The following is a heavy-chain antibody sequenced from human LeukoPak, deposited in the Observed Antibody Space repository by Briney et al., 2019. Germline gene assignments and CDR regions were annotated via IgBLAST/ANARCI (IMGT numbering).Heavy chain of an antibody. CDR2: IGASAAT. D-gene: IGHD3-16*01. Sequence: AGSLRPSCAPSGFNFRLFAMHWVRQAPRKLLEWVSAIGASAATFYADSVKGRFTISRDNSENTLYMEMNSLTVEDTAIYYCVRDRGPYVGIGNNWFDPWGQGTLVTVSS. V-gene: IGHV3-23*01. CDR3: VRDRGPYVGIGNNWFDP. J-gene: IGHJ5*02. CDR1: GFNFRLFA.